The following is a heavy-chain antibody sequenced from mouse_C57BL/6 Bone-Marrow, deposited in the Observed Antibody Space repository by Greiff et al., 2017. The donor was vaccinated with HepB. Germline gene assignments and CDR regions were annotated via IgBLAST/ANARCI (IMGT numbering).Heavy chain of an antibody. CDR1: GFNIKDNY. CDR3: TRGLGYWYFDV. V-gene: IGHV14-1*01. Sequence: VQLQQSVAELVRPGASVKLSCTASGFNIKDNYMHWVKQRPEQGLEWIGRIDPADGDTEYAPKFQGKATMTADTSSNTAYLQLSSLTSEDTAIYYCTRGLGYWYFDVWGTGTTVTVSS. D-gene: IGHD3-3*01. CDR2: IDPADGDT. J-gene: IGHJ1*03.